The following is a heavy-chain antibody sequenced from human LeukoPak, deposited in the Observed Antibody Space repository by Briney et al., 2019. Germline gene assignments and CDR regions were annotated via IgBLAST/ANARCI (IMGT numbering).Heavy chain of an antibody. Sequence: GGSLRLSCAASGFTFSSYAMHWVGQAPGKGLEWVAVISYDGSNKYYADSVKGRFTISRDNSKNTLYLQMNSLRAEDTAVYYCAKDLALWFGQLAGYWGQGTLVTVSS. D-gene: IGHD3-10*01. CDR1: GFTFSSYA. J-gene: IGHJ4*02. V-gene: IGHV3-30-3*01. CDR3: AKDLALWFGQLAGY. CDR2: ISYDGSNK.